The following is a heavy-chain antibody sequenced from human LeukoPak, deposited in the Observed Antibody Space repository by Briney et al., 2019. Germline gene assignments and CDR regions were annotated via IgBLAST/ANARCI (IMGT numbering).Heavy chain of an antibody. J-gene: IGHJ4*02. D-gene: IGHD2-2*01. CDR1: GFTFSSYT. CDR2: ITGSGGST. V-gene: IGHV3-23*01. Sequence: GGSLRLSCAASGFTFSSYTVSWVRQAPGKGLEWVSGITGSGGSTYYADSVKGRFTISRDNSKNTLYLQMNRLRAEDTAIYYCTKDALISYRGAWSHSDYWGQGTLVTVSS. CDR3: TKDALISYRGAWSHSDY.